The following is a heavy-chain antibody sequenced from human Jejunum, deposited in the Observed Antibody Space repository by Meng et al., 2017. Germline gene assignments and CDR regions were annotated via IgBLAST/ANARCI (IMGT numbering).Heavy chain of an antibody. CDR2: ISGYNGDT. D-gene: IGHD4-11*01. CDR1: GYTFTSNG. CDR3: AKDYYSDYVYDY. J-gene: IGHJ4*02. V-gene: IGHV1-18*01. Sequence: QTRLVQFGAEGEEPGASVKVSCKASGYTFTSNGIGWVRQAPGQGLEWMGWISGYNGDTNYAQKFQGRVSMTTDTSTSTAYMELRSLISDDTAVYYCAKDYYSDYVYDYWGQGTLVTVSS.